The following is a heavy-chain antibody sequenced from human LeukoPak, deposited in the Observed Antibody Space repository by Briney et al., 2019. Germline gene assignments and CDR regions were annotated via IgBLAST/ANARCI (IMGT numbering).Heavy chain of an antibody. V-gene: IGHV3-23*01. J-gene: IGHJ4*02. CDR2: IDNSGFTT. D-gene: IGHD4-17*01. Sequence: PGGSLRLSCAASGLSFSIYAMNWVRQAPGKGLEWVSAIDNSGFTTYYADSVRGRFTISRDNSKNTLYLQMNSLRAEDTAIYYCAKVSTVTSNFDYWGQGTLVTVSS. CDR1: GLSFSIYA. CDR3: AKVSTVTSNFDY.